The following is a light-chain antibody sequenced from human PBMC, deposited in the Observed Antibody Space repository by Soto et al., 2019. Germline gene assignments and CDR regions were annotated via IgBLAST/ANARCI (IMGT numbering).Light chain of an antibody. J-gene: IGKJ5*01. Sequence: EIVMTQSPGTLSVSPGERATLSCRASQSVTSKLAWYQQKPGQAPRLLIFDSSTRATGIPARFSGSGSGTEFTLTISSLQSEDFAVYYCQQYNAWPITFGQGTRLEVK. CDR2: DSS. V-gene: IGKV3-15*01. CDR3: QQYNAWPIT. CDR1: QSVTSK.